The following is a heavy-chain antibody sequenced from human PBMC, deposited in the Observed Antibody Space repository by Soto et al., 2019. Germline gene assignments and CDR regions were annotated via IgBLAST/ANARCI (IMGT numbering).Heavy chain of an antibody. CDR3: AILYYDILTGYSRTQYFQH. CDR1: GYTFTSYY. D-gene: IGHD3-9*01. V-gene: IGHV1-46*01. J-gene: IGHJ1*01. CDR2: INPSGGST. Sequence: GASVKVSCKASGYTFTSYYMHWVRQAPGQGLEWMGIINPSGGSTSYAQKFQGRVTMTRDTSTSTVYMELSSLRSEDTAVYYCAILYYDILTGYSRTQYFQHWGQGTLVTVSS.